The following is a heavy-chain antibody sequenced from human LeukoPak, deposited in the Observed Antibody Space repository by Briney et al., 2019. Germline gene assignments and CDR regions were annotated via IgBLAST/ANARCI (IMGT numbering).Heavy chain of an antibody. CDR1: GGSISSYY. J-gene: IGHJ3*02. D-gene: IGHD4-23*01. CDR2: IYYSGST. Sequence: SETLSLTCTVSGGSISSYYWSWIRQPPGKGLEWIGYIYYSGSTNYNPSLKSRVTISVDTSKNQFSLKLSSVTAADTAVYYCAREFGGNSLAFDIWGQGTMVTVSS. CDR3: AREFGGNSLAFDI. V-gene: IGHV4-59*01.